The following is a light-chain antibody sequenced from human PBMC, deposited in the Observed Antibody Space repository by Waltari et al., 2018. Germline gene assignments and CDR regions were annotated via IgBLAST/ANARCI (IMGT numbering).Light chain of an antibody. CDR3: QHYVRLPAT. V-gene: IGKV3-20*01. CDR1: QSVRGA. Sequence: ENVLTHTPRTLSLSPGGRATLSCRASQSVRGALAWYQQKAGQAPRLLIYVASSRATGIPDRFSGSGSGTDFSLTISRLEPEDFAVYYCQHYVRLPATFGQGTKVEI. J-gene: IGKJ1*01. CDR2: VAS.